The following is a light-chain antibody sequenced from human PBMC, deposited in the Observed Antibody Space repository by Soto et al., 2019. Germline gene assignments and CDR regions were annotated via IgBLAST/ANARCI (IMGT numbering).Light chain of an antibody. J-gene: IGKJ5*01. CDR2: DIS. CDR3: QQYNNWPS. CDR1: QTVSRN. Sequence: VMTQSPATLSGSAGERATLSCRASQTVSRNLAWYQQRPGQAPRLLIYDISNRATGVPARFSGIGSETEFTLTIRSLKSEDFAVYFCQQYNNWPSFGQGTRLEIK. V-gene: IGKV3-15*01.